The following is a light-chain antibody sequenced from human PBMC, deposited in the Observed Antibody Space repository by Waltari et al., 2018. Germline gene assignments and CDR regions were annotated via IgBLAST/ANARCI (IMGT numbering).Light chain of an antibody. Sequence: EIVMTQSPAALSVSPGERATLSCRACQSISDNLAWYQQKTGQPPRLLISRASTRAPGVPARFSGSGSGTEFTLTISSLQSEDAAIYFCQQYNTWPPSTFGQGTKLEIK. CDR3: QQYNTWPPST. CDR1: QSISDN. V-gene: IGKV3-15*01. CDR2: RAS. J-gene: IGKJ2*02.